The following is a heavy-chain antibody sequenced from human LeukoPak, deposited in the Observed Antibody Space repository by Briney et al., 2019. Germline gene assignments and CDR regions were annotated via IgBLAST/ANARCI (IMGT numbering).Heavy chain of an antibody. J-gene: IGHJ5*02. D-gene: IGHD3-9*01. V-gene: IGHV1-46*01. Sequence: ASVKVSCKASGYTFTNYYIHWVRQAPGQGLEWMGLINPSGGNTNYAQNFQGRVTMTTDTSTSTAYMELRSLRSDDTAVYYCARSGIGYFDWYPDWFDPWGQGTLVTVSS. CDR2: INPSGGNT. CDR1: GYTFTNYY. CDR3: ARSGIGYFDWYPDWFDP.